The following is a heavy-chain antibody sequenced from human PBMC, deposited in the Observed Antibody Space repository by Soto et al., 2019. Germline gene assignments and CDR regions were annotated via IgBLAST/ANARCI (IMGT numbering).Heavy chain of an antibody. CDR2: IYPGDSET. Sequence: GESLKISCTGVGYSFTGYWIAWVRQMPGKGLEWMGIIYPGDSETRYSPSFQGRVTISVDKSITTAYLQWSSLKASDSAMYYCARGYCTATICDPWFDPWGQGTLVTVSS. CDR3: ARGYCTATICDPWFDP. D-gene: IGHD2-8*02. CDR1: GYSFTGYW. J-gene: IGHJ5*02. V-gene: IGHV5-51*01.